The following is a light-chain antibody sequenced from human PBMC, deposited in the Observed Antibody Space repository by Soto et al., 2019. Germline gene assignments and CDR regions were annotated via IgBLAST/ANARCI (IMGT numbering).Light chain of an antibody. J-gene: IGKJ4*01. V-gene: IGKV1-39*01. Sequence: DIRMTQSPSSLSASVGDRVTLTCRASQNINSYLNWYQHTPGRAPKVLVYGATNLPSGVPSRFSGSGSGTEFTFTISSLQPEDFATYYCQQSHNAPLTFGGGTRVE. CDR3: QQSHNAPLT. CDR1: QNINSY. CDR2: GAT.